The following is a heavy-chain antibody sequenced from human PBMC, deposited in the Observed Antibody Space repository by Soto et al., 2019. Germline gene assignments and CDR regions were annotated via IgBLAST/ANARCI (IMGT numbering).Heavy chain of an antibody. CDR1: GFTVSSNY. D-gene: IGHD2-15*01. J-gene: IGHJ3*01. Sequence: GGSLRLSCAASGFTVSSNYMSWVRQAPGKGLEWVSVIYSGGSTYYADSVKGRFAISRDDAKNSVYLQMNSLRAEDTAVYYCAREEGYCGGGYCFRSAFDLWGQGTVVTVSS. CDR3: AREEGYCGGGYCFRSAFDL. CDR2: IYSGGST. V-gene: IGHV3-53*01.